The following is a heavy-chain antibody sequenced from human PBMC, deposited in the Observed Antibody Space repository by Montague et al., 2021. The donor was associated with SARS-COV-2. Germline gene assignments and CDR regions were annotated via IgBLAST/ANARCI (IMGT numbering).Heavy chain of an antibody. J-gene: IGHJ2*01. Sequence: SETLSLTCAVSGGSISSGHWWSWVRQPPGKGLEWIGEIYHSGSTNYNPSLKSRVTISIDKSKNQFSLKLSSVTTADTAVYYCAREFRTYGYGGQYWYFDLWGRGTLVTVSS. CDR3: AREFRTYGYGGQYWYFDL. V-gene: IGHV4-4*02. CDR1: GGSISSGHW. CDR2: IYHSGST. D-gene: IGHD3-10*01.